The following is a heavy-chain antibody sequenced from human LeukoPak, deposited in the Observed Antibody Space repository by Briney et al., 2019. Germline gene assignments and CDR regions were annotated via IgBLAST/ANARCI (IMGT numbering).Heavy chain of an antibody. J-gene: IGHJ6*03. Sequence: ASVKVSCKASGYTFTGYYMHWVRQAPGQGLEWRGRINPNSGGTNYAQKFQGRVTMTRDTSISTAYMELSRLRSDDTAVYYCARDNSRITIFGVVIIRRLMDVWGKGTTVTVSS. D-gene: IGHD3-3*01. V-gene: IGHV1-2*06. CDR1: GYTFTGYY. CDR2: INPNSGGT. CDR3: ARDNSRITIFGVVIIRRLMDV.